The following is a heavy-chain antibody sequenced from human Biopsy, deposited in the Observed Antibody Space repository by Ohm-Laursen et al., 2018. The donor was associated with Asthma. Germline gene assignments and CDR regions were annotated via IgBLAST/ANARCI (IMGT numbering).Heavy chain of an antibody. V-gene: IGHV3-53*01. D-gene: IGHD3-22*01. CDR3: ARGDSSNWSHYYFDY. Sequence: SLRLSCAASGFTFSTYGMHRVRQAPGKGLEWVSVIYSGGTSHTADSVRGRLTISRDYSKNTLYLQMHSLRAEDTAVYYCARGDSSNWSHYYFDYWGQGTLVTDSS. J-gene: IGHJ4*02. CDR2: IYSGGTS. CDR1: GFTFSTYG.